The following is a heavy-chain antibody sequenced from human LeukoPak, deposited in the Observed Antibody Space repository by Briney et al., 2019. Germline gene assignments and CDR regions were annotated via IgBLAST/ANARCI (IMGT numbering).Heavy chain of an antibody. CDR2: IYTSGST. D-gene: IGHD6-13*01. CDR1: GGSISSYY. V-gene: IGHV4-4*07. Sequence: SETLSLTCTVSGGSISSYYWSWIRQPAGKGLEWIGRIYTSGSTNYNPSLKSRVTMSVDTSKNQFSLKLSSVTAADTAVYYCARVLGDIVGYSSSWFKAQDYYYYMDVWGKGTTVTVSS. CDR3: ARVLGDIVGYSSSWFKAQDYYYYMDV. J-gene: IGHJ6*03.